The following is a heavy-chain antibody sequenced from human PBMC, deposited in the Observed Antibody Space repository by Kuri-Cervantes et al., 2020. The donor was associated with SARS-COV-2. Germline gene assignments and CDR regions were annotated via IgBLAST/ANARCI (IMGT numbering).Heavy chain of an antibody. V-gene: IGHV3-23*01. Sequence: LSLTCAASGFTFSSYAMSWVRQVPGKGLEWVSAISGSGGSTYYADSVKGRFTISRDNSKNTLYLQMNSLRAEDTAVYYCAGTTSGLAYWGQGTLVTVSS. CDR3: AGTTSGLAY. D-gene: IGHD1-7*01. CDR2: ISGSGGST. CDR1: GFTFSSYA. J-gene: IGHJ4*02.